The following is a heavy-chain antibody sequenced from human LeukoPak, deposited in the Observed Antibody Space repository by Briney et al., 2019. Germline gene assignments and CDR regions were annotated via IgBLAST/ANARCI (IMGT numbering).Heavy chain of an antibody. V-gene: IGHV3-11*04. CDR1: GFTFNDYY. Sequence: GGSLRLSWAASGFTFNDYYMSWIRQAPGKGLEWVSYISSSGSTIYYADSVEGRFTISRDNAKNSLYLQMNSLRAEDTAVYYCARDPSVGAFDIWGQGTMVTVSS. J-gene: IGHJ3*02. CDR2: ISSSGSTI. D-gene: IGHD5/OR15-5a*01. CDR3: ARDPSVGAFDI.